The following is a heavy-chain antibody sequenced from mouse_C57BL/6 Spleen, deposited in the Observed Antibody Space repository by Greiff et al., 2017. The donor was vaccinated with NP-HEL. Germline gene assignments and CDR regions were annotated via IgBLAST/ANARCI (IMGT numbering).Heavy chain of an antibody. CDR3: ARGDDGYFDY. Sequence: QVQLQQPGAELVMPGASVKLSCKASGYTFTSYWMHWVKQRPGQGLEWIGEIDPSDSYTNYNQKFKGKSTLTVDKSSSTAYMQLSSLTSEDSAVYYCARGDDGYFDYRGQGTTLTVSS. V-gene: IGHV1-69*01. CDR1: GYTFTSYW. CDR2: IDPSDSYT. J-gene: IGHJ2*01. D-gene: IGHD2-3*01.